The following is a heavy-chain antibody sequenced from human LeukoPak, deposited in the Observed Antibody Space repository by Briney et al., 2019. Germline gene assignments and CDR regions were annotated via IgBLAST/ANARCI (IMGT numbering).Heavy chain of an antibody. V-gene: IGHV3-23*01. D-gene: IGHD6-13*01. J-gene: IGHJ4*02. CDR2: ISGSGGST. Sequence: VSAISGSGGSTYYADSVKGRFTISRDNSKNTLYLQMNSLRAEDTAVYYCAKVTALVKGFDYWGQGTLVTVSS. CDR3: AKVTALVKGFDY.